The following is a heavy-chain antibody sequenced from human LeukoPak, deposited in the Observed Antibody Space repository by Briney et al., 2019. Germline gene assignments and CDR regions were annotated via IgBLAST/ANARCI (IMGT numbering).Heavy chain of an antibody. CDR1: GASISIYY. D-gene: IGHD3-22*01. Sequence: PSETLSLTCTVSGASISIYYWGWIRQPAGKGLEWIGRIYIGGGAYYNPSLKSRVSMTVDTSKNQFSLQLTSVTAADTAVYYCVKNEPDSSRHSLIDYWGQGTLVTVSS. CDR2: IYIGGGA. V-gene: IGHV4-4*07. CDR3: VKNEPDSSRHSLIDY. J-gene: IGHJ4*02.